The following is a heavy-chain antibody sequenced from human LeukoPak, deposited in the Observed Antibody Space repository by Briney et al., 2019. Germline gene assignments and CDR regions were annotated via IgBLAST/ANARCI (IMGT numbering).Heavy chain of an antibody. J-gene: IGHJ6*02. CDR1: GFTFSSYA. CDR2: ISGSGGGT. CDR3: AKAANAYVWGSYRNDYGMDV. Sequence: PGGSLRLSCAASGFTFSSYAMSWVRQAPGKGLEWVSAISGSGGGTYYADSVKGRFTISRDNSKNTLYLQMNSLRAEDTAVYYCAKAANAYVWGSYRNDYGMDVWGQGTTVTVSS. V-gene: IGHV3-23*01. D-gene: IGHD3-16*02.